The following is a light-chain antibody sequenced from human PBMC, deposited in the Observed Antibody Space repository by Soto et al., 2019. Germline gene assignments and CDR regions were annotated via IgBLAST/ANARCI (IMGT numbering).Light chain of an antibody. J-gene: IGLJ1*01. V-gene: IGLV2-14*01. CDR1: SSDVGGYNY. CDR2: EVS. CDR3: SSYTSSSPYV. Sequence: QSVLTQPASVSGSPGQSITISCTGTSSDVGGYNYVSWYQQHPGKAPKLMIYEVSNRPSGVSNRFPGSESGNTASLTISGLQAEDEADYYCSSYTSSSPYVFGTGTKVTVL.